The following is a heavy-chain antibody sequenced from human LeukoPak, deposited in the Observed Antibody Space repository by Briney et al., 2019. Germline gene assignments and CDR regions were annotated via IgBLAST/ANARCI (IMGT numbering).Heavy chain of an antibody. CDR2: ISSSSTYI. V-gene: IGHV3-21*01. CDR1: GFTCSSYA. J-gene: IGHJ4*02. Sequence: PGGSLRLSCAASGFTCSSYAMSWVRQAPGKGLEWVSSISSSSTYIDYADSVKGRFTISRDNAKNSLYLQMNSLSAEDTAVYYCVSSYYNEQLVGGYWGQGTLVTVSS. D-gene: IGHD3-10*01. CDR3: VSSYYNEQLVGGY.